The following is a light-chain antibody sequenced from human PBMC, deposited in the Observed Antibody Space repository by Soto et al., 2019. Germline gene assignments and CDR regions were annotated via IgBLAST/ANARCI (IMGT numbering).Light chain of an antibody. CDR2: GAS. Sequence: EIVVTQSPGTLSVSPGERATLSCRASQSVSSKLAWYQQKPGQAPRLLFYGASTGATGIPARFSGSGSETEFTLSIGSLQSEDFAVYYCQQYNNWPGTFGQGTKV. CDR1: QSVSSK. V-gene: IGKV3-15*01. CDR3: QQYNNWPGT. J-gene: IGKJ1*01.